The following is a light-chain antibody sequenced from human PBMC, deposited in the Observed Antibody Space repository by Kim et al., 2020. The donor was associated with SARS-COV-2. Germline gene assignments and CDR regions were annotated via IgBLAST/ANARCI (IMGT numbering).Light chain of an antibody. V-gene: IGKV3-15*01. CDR3: QHYNNGPLT. Sequence: SVSPGERAALSCRASQSVSSNFAWYQQKPGQAPRLLIYGASTRATGIPARFSGSGSGTEFTLTISSLQSEDFAVYYCQHYNNGPLTFGGGTKLEI. J-gene: IGKJ4*01. CDR2: GAS. CDR1: QSVSSN.